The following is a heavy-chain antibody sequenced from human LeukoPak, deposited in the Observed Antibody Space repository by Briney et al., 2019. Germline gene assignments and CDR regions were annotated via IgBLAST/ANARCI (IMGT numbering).Heavy chain of an antibody. CDR3: TSPSESNWGWEYMDV. CDR2: IRSKANSYAT. D-gene: IGHD7-27*01. Sequence: PGGSLRLSCAASGFTSSGSAMHWVRQASGKGLEWVGRIRSKANSYATAYAASVKGRFTISRDDSKNTAYLQMNSLKTEDTAVYYCTSPSESNWGWEYMDVWGKGTTVTVSS. CDR1: GFTSSGSA. J-gene: IGHJ6*03. V-gene: IGHV3-73*01.